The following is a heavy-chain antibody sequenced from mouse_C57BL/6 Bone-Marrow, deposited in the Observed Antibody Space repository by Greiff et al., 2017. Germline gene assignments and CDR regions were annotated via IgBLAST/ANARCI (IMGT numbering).Heavy chain of an antibody. V-gene: IGHV1-81*01. CDR2: IYPRSGNN. J-gene: IGHJ4*01. CDR3: ARRPYAMDY. Sequence: QVQLQQSGAELARPGDSVKLSCKASGYTFTSYGISWVKQRTGQGLEWIGEIYPRSGNNYYNEKLKGKATLTADKSSSTAYMELRSLTSEDSAVYFCARRPYAMDYWGQGTSVTVSS. CDR1: GYTFTSYG.